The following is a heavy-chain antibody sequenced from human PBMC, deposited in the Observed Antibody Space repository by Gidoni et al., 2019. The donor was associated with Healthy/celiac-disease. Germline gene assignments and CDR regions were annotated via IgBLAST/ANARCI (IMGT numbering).Heavy chain of an antibody. CDR1: GFTFSSYA. CDR3: AKEIARTDY. Sequence: EVHLLESGGGLVQPGGSLRLSCAACGFTFSSYAMSWVRQAPGKGLAWVSAISGSGGSTYYADSVKGRFTISRDNAKNTMYLQMNSLRAEDTAVYYCAKEIARTDYWGQGTLVTVSS. CDR2: ISGSGGST. J-gene: IGHJ4*02. D-gene: IGHD6-6*01. V-gene: IGHV3-23*01.